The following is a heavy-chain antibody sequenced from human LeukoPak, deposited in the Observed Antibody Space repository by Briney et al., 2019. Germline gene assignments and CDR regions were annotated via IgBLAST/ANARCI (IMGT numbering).Heavy chain of an antibody. J-gene: IGHJ4*02. Sequence: SETLSLTCTVSGGSIRSSYYYWGWIRQPPGKGLEWIVSMYYSGSTYYNPSLKSRVTTSVDTSENQFSLKLSSVTAADTAVYYCASLDDNSGWRDFDYWGQGTLVTVSS. V-gene: IGHV4-39*01. CDR3: ASLDDNSGWRDFDY. D-gene: IGHD6-19*01. CDR1: GGSIRSSYYY. CDR2: MYYSGST.